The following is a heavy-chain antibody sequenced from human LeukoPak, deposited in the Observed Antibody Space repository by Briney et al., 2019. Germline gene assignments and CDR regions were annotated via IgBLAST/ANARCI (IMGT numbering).Heavy chain of an antibody. CDR3: ARVYRSSWYLGYFDY. D-gene: IGHD6-13*01. V-gene: IGHV3-7*01. J-gene: IGHJ4*02. CDR2: IKQDGSEK. CDR1: GFTFSSYW. Sequence: GGPLRLSCAASGFTFSSYWMSWVRQAPGKGLEWVANIKQDGSEKYYVDSVKGRFTISRDNAKNSLYLQMNSLRAEDTAVYYCARVYRSSWYLGYFDYWGQGTLVTVSS.